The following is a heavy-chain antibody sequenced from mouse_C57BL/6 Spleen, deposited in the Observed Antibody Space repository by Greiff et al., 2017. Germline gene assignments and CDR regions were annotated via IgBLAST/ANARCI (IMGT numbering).Heavy chain of an antibody. D-gene: IGHD1-1*01. Sequence: QVQLQQSGAELVRPGTSVKMSCKASGYTFTNYWIGWAKQRPGHGLEWIGDIYPGGGYTNYNEKFKGKATLTADKSSSTAYMQFSSLTSEDSAIDYCARNYDWYFDVWGTGTTVTVSS. CDR1: GYTFTNYW. J-gene: IGHJ1*03. CDR2: IYPGGGYT. V-gene: IGHV1-63*01. CDR3: ARNYDWYFDV.